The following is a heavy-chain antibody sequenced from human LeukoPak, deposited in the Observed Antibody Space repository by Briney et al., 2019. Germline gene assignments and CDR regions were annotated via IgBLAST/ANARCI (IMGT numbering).Heavy chain of an antibody. CDR2: IWYDGGNK. J-gene: IGHJ6*03. CDR1: GFTFSSYG. CDR3: AKTLYYYYYYMDV. V-gene: IGHV3-33*06. Sequence: GGSLRLSCAASGFTFSSYGMHWVRQAPGKGLEWVAVIWYDGGNKYYADSVKGRFTISRDNSKNTLYLQMNSLRAEDTAVYYRAKTLYYYYYYMDVWGKGTTVTVSS.